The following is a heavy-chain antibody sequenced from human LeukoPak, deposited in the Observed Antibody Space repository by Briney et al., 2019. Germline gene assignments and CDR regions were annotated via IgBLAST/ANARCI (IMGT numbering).Heavy chain of an antibody. D-gene: IGHD2-21*02. Sequence: SETLSLTCTVSGGSVSSGSYYWSWIRQSPGKGLEWIGYIYYSGSTNYNPSLKSRVIISVDTSKKQFSLKLSSVTAADTAVYYCAREGPTATSIDYWGQGTLVTVSS. CDR2: IYYSGST. CDR3: AREGPTATSIDY. CDR1: GGSVSSGSYY. V-gene: IGHV4-61*01. J-gene: IGHJ4*02.